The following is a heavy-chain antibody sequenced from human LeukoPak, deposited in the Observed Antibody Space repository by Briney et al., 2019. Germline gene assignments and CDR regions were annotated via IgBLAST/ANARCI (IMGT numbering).Heavy chain of an antibody. CDR1: GFIFSSYA. D-gene: IGHD3-16*02. CDR3: AKRTTFGGVIDFDY. V-gene: IGHV3-23*01. Sequence: QPGGSLRLSCAASGFIFSSYAMTWVRDAPGKGLEWVSYIIGSGGSTYYADSVKGRFTVSRDNSKNTLYLQMNSLRAEDTAVYYCAKRTTFGGVIDFDYWGQGTLVTVSS. CDR2: IIGSGGST. J-gene: IGHJ4*02.